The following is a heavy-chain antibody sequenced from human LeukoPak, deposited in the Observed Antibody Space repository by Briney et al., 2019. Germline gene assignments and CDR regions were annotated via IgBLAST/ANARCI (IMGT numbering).Heavy chain of an antibody. V-gene: IGHV4-39*01. CDR3: ASQDPGSNYDSSARPFDP. CDR1: GGSISSSSYY. Sequence: PSETLSLTCTVSGGSISSSSYYWGWIRQPPGKGLEWIGSIYYSGSTYYNPSLKSRVTISVDTSKNQFSLKLSSVTAADTAVYYCASQDPGSNYDSSARPFDPWGQGTLVTVSS. D-gene: IGHD3-22*01. J-gene: IGHJ5*02. CDR2: IYYSGST.